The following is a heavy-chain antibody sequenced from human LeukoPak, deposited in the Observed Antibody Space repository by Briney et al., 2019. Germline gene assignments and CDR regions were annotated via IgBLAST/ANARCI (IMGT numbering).Heavy chain of an antibody. D-gene: IGHD2-15*01. V-gene: IGHV4-34*01. CDR3: ARGQGRGCSGGSCYYYYYGMDV. CDR1: GGSFSGYY. J-gene: IGHJ6*04. Sequence: PSETLSLTCAVYGGSFSGYYWSWIRQPPGKGLEWIGETNHSGSTNYNPSLKSRVTISVDTSKNQFSLKLSSVTAADTAVYYCARGQGRGCSGGSCYYYYYGMDVWGKGTTVTVSS. CDR2: TNHSGST.